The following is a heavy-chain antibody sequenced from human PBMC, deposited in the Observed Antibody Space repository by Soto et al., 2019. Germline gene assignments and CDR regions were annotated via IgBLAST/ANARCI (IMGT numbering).Heavy chain of an antibody. CDR2: IIPIFGTA. CDR1: GGTFSSYA. D-gene: IGHD6-13*01. V-gene: IGHV1-69*13. Sequence: SVMVSCKASGGTFSSYAISWVRQAPGQGLEWMGGIIPIFGTANYAQKFQGRVTITADESTSTAYMELSSLRSEDTAVYYCARSPYSSSRYAFDIWGQGTMVTVSS. CDR3: ARSPYSSSRYAFDI. J-gene: IGHJ3*02.